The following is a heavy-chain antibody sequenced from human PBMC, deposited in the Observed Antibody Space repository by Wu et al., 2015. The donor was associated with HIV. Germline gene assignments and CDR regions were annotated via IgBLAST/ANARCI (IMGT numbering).Heavy chain of an antibody. Sequence: LVQSGAEIKKPGTSVKVSCQASGFSFGSYSFSWVRQGPGQRLEWMGWISGHYGNTVYAESFQDRLTLTRDIGTYLAHMELRNLTSDDTAFYYCSRDGDYAWGRYGDLDIWGQGTLVTVS. V-gene: IGHV1-18*01. D-gene: IGHD3-16*01. J-gene: IGHJ4*02. CDR2: ISGHYGNT. CDR3: SRDGDYAWGRYGDLDI. CDR1: GFSFGSYS.